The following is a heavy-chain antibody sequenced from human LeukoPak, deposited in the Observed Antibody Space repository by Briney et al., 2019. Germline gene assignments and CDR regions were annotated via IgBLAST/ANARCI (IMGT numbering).Heavy chain of an antibody. Sequence: SETLSLTCTVSGGSISSSSYYWGWIRQPPGKGPEWIGSIYYSGSTYYNPSLKSRVTISVDTSKNQFSLKLSSVTAADTAVYYCARSQPSSPADPWGQGTLVTVSS. D-gene: IGHD2-2*01. CDR3: ARSQPSSPADP. V-gene: IGHV4-39*07. J-gene: IGHJ5*02. CDR2: IYYSGST. CDR1: GGSISSSSYY.